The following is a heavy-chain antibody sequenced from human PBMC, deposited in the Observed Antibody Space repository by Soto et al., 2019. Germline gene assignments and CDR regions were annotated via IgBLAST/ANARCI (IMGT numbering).Heavy chain of an antibody. J-gene: IGHJ6*02. CDR2: IYSSPST. V-gene: IGHV4-39*01. Sequence: YVSLRIAWTVCRDCVSSSSYTCGWIRQPPGKGPEWIGSIYSSPSTYYKPSLNSRVTVSVDTSKNLLSLEVTSVTAADTAVYYCALLYGYCIRNSGHGHYAMDVWGQGATVP. CDR3: ALLYGYCIRNSGHGHYAMDV. CDR1: RDCVSSSSYT. D-gene: IGHD2-2*03.